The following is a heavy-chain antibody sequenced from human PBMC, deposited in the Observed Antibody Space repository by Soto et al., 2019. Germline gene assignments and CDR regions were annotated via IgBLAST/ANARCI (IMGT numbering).Heavy chain of an antibody. Sequence: SLRLSCATSGFTFLTYAMHCVRQAPVEGVEWVSLISYDGSHKYYSDSVKGRFTISRDNSKNTLYLPINSLRCEDAAVYYCASKEYASSAYYQSYF. J-gene: IGHJ4*03. CDR3: ASKEYASSAYYQSYF. V-gene: IGHV3-30-3*01. CDR2: ISYDGSHK. D-gene: IGHD3-22*01. CDR1: GFTFLTYA.